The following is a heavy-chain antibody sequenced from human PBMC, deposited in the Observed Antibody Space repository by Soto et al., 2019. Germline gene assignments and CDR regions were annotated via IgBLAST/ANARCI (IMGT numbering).Heavy chain of an antibody. V-gene: IGHV3-7*01. CDR1: GFTFGSYW. D-gene: IGHD3-3*01. CDR2: IKQDGSAT. CDR3: AKDRELRFFELGDGMDV. Sequence: EVQLVESGGGLVQPGGSLRLSCAVSGFTFGSYWMNWVRLIPGKGLEWVAYIKQDGSATYYVDSVKGRFTISRDNAKNSLYLQKNSLRVEDTSVDYCAKDRELRFFELGDGMDVWGQGTTVTVSS. J-gene: IGHJ6*02.